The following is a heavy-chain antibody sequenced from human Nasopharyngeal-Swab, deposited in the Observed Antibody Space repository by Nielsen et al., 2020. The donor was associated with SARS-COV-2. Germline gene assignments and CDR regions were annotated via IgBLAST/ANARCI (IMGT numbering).Heavy chain of an antibody. CDR2: ISYDGSNK. J-gene: IGHJ4*02. V-gene: IGHV3-30*03. CDR1: GFTFSSYG. D-gene: IGHD2-2*01. Sequence: GESLKISCAASGFTFSSYGMHWVRQAPGKGLEWVAVISYDGSNKYYADSVKGRFTISRDNSKNTLYLQMNSLRAEDTAVYYCARESRIMPYFDYWGQGTLVTVSS. CDR3: ARESRIMPYFDY.